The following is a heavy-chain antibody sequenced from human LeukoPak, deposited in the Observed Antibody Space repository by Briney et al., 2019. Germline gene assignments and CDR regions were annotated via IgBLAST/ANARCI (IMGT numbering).Heavy chain of an antibody. D-gene: IGHD3-22*01. CDR2: ISGGGNVV. V-gene: IGHV3-11*04. CDR3: ARMPRIVEN. J-gene: IGHJ4*02. CDR1: GFTFSDYY. Sequence: PGGSLRLSCAASGFTFSDYYMSWFRRAPGKGLEWLSYISGGGNVVNYTDSVKGRFTVSRDNAKNSLYLQMDSLRAEDTAIYYCARMPRIVENWGQGTLVTVSS.